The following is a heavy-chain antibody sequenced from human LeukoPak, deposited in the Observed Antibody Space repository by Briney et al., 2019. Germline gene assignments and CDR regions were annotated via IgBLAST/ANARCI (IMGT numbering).Heavy chain of an antibody. Sequence: WGSLRLSCAASGFTFSTSGMHWVRQSPGKGLDWVAFIRNDGNKYNYAESVKGRFTISRDNSKNTLYLQMDSLSAEDTAVYYCVKVDTWGQGTLVTVSS. CDR1: GFTFSTSG. J-gene: IGHJ4*02. D-gene: IGHD5-18*01. V-gene: IGHV3-30*02. CDR2: IRNDGNKY. CDR3: VKVDT.